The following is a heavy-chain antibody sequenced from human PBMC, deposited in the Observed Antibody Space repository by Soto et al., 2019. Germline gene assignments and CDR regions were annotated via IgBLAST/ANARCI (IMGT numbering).Heavy chain of an antibody. CDR2: IIPIFGTV. J-gene: IGHJ6*01. V-gene: IGHV1-69*12. CDR1: GGTFRTYA. Sequence: QVQLLQSGAEVKKPGSSVRVSCEASGGTFRTYAISWVRQAPGQGLEWMGEIIPIFGTVNYAQKFQGRVTITADESTTXVXXGLRSLRSEDTAVYYCAKGAVAGTPTSYYYYGMDVWGHGNTVTVSS. CDR3: AKGAVAGTPTSYYYYGMDV. D-gene: IGHD6-19*01.